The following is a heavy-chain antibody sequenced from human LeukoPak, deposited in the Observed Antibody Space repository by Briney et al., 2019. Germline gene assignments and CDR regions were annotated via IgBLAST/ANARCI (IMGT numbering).Heavy chain of an antibody. CDR1: GLTFSNYG. CDR3: AKSYGGNFFDY. D-gene: IGHD4-23*01. J-gene: IGHJ4*02. Sequence: PGGSLRLSCAASGLTFSNYGMHWVRQAPDKGLEWVAFARYDGINKYYADSVQGRFTVSRDNSKNTLYLQINSLRIEDTALYYCAKSYGGNFFDYWGQGTLVTVSS. V-gene: IGHV3-30*02. CDR2: ARYDGINK.